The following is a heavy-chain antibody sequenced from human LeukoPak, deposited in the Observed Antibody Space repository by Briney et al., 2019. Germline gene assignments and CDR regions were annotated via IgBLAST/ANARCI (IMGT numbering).Heavy chain of an antibody. CDR1: GYTFTSYD. J-gene: IGHJ3*02. Sequence: GASVKVSCKASGYTFTSYDINWVRQATGQGLEWMGWINPNSGGTNYAQKFQGRVTMTRDTSISTAYMELSRLRSDDTAVYYCARGRIVVLRVAFDIWGQGTMVTVSS. V-gene: IGHV1-2*02. D-gene: IGHD2-2*01. CDR2: INPNSGGT. CDR3: ARGRIVVLRVAFDI.